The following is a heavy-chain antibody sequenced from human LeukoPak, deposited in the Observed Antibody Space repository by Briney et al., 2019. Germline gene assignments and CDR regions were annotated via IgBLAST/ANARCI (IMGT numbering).Heavy chain of an antibody. CDR2: VYAGGNT. Sequence: PSETLSLTRTVSGGSITFYYCTWIRQSARKGLEWIGRVYAGGNTNYNPSLKSRTTLSIGTSKNEFSLMLTSVTAADTAIYYCARDSRYHDFWSGYVDYWGQGILVTVSS. V-gene: IGHV4-4*07. J-gene: IGHJ4*02. CDR3: ARDSRYHDFWSGYVDY. D-gene: IGHD3-3*01. CDR1: GGSITFYY.